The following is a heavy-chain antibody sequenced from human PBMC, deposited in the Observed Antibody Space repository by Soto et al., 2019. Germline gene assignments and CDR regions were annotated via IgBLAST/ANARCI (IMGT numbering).Heavy chain of an antibody. J-gene: IGHJ4*02. V-gene: IGHV1-3*01. CDR3: ARGDGYYYFDY. CDR1: VYTCTSYA. CDR2: INAGNGNT. D-gene: IGHD3-22*01. Sequence: QVQPVQSGAEVKKPGASVKVSCKASVYTCTSYAMHWVRQAPGQRLEWMGWINAGNGNTKYSQKFQGRVTITRDTSASTAYMELSSLSSEDTAVYYCARGDGYYYFDYWGQGTLVTVSS.